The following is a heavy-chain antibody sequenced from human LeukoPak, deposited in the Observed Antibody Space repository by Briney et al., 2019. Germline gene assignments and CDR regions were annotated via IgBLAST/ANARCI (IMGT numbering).Heavy chain of an antibody. CDR1: GGSVSSYY. CDR2: IYTGGST. V-gene: IGHV4-4*07. D-gene: IGHD4/OR15-4a*01. J-gene: IGHJ4*02. CDR3: ARMYGGYFDY. Sequence: PSETLSLTCTVSGGSVSSYYWSWIRQPAGKGLEWIGRIYTGGSTNYNPAPKSGVTMSVEMSKNQFSLKLSSVNAADTAVYYCARMYGGYFDYWGQGTLVTVSS.